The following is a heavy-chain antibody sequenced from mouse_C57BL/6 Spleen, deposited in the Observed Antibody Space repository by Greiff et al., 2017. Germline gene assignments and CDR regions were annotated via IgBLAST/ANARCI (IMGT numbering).Heavy chain of an antibody. CDR3: ASSYYDYGYFDY. V-gene: IGHV1-54*01. Sequence: VQLQQSGAELVRPGTSVKVSCKASGYAFTNYLIEWVKQRPGQGLEWIGVINPGSGGTNYNEKFKGKATLTADKSSSTAYMQLSSLTSEDSAVYFCASSYYDYGYFDYWGQGTTLTVSS. J-gene: IGHJ2*01. D-gene: IGHD2-4*01. CDR2: INPGSGGT. CDR1: GYAFTNYL.